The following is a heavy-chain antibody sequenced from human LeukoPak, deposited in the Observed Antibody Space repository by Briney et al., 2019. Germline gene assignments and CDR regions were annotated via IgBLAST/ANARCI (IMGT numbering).Heavy chain of an antibody. D-gene: IGHD6-6*01. V-gene: IGHV3-30*02. CDR1: GFTFSNYG. CDR2: IRFDGFNK. Sequence: PGGSLRLSCAASGFTFSNYGMHWVRQAPGKGLEWVAFIRFDGFNKYYADSVKGRFTISRDNAKNSLYLQMNSLRAEDTAVYYCARFVEDYWGQGTLVTVSS. CDR3: ARFVEDY. J-gene: IGHJ4*02.